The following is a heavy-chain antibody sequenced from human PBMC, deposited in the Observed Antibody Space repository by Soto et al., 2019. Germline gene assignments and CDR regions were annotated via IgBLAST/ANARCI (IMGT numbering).Heavy chain of an antibody. Sequence: QLQLVQSGAEVKKPGASVKVSCKASGYTFISYDINWVRQATGQGLEWMGWMNPNTGDTGYAQKFKGRVTMTRNTSINTANLELSSLRSDDTAVYFCARGDGYIFDYWGQGTLVTVSS. V-gene: IGHV1-8*01. D-gene: IGHD5-12*01. CDR3: ARGDGYIFDY. CDR1: GYTFISYD. CDR2: MNPNTGDT. J-gene: IGHJ4*02.